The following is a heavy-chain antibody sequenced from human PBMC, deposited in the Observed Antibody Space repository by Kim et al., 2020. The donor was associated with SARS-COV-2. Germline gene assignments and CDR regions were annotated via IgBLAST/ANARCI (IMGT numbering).Heavy chain of an antibody. CDR3: AKGAYSSTWRDWFDP. V-gene: IGHV3-23*01. J-gene: IGHJ5*02. D-gene: IGHD6-13*01. Sequence: AESVKGRFTLTRDNSKNILYLQINSLRGDDTAVYYCAKGAYSSTWRDWFDPWGQGTLVTVSS.